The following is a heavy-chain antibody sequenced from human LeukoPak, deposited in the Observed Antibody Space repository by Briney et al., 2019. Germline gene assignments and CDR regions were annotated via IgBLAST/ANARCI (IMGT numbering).Heavy chain of an antibody. Sequence: SVKVSCKASGGTFSSYAISWVRQAPGQGLEWMGGIIPIFGTANYAQKFQGRVTITTDESTSTAHMELSSLRSEDTAVYYCARSPTRRYSSDYYYYMDVWGKGTTVTVSS. D-gene: IGHD6-25*01. J-gene: IGHJ6*03. CDR3: ARSPTRRYSSDYYYYMDV. CDR2: IIPIFGTA. CDR1: GGTFSSYA. V-gene: IGHV1-69*05.